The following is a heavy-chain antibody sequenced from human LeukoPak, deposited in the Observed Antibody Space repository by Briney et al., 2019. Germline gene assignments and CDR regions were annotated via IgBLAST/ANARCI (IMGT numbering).Heavy chain of an antibody. CDR2: IKQDGSER. Sequence: GGSLRLSCAASGFTFSSYWMTWVRQAPGKGLEWVANIKQDGSERYYVDSVKGRFTISRDNAKNSLYLQMNSLRAEDTAVYSCARDHSYYGSGIYYNVGSIFFDYWGQGTLVAVSS. CDR1: GFTFSSYW. D-gene: IGHD3-10*01. CDR3: ARDHSYYGSGIYYNVGSIFFDY. J-gene: IGHJ4*02. V-gene: IGHV3-7*04.